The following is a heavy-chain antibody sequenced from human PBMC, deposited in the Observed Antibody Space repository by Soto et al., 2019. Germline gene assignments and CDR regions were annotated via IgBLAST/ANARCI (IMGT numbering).Heavy chain of an antibody. D-gene: IGHD3-22*01. J-gene: IGHJ4*02. CDR3: TKIYDSSGYYRWFDY. CDR2: ISGSGDST. CDR1: GFTFSSYA. V-gene: IGHV3-23*01. Sequence: PGGSLRLSCAASGFTFSSYAMSWVRQAPGKGLEWVSAISGSGDSTHYAGSVKGRFTISRDNSKNTLYLQMNSLRAEDTAVYYCTKIYDSSGYYRWFDYWGQGTLVTVSS.